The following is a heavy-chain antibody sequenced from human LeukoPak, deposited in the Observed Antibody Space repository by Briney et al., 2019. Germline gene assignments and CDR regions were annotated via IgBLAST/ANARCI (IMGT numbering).Heavy chain of an antibody. Sequence: SETLSLTCTVSGGSISSYYWSWIRQPPGKGLEWIGYIYYSGSTNHNPSLKSRVTISVDTSKNQFSLKLSSVTAADTAVYYCARDLTVLYYYDSSGYSHWFDPWGQGTLVTVSS. CDR3: ARDLTVLYYYDSSGYSHWFDP. CDR1: GGSISSYY. D-gene: IGHD3-22*01. CDR2: IYYSGST. V-gene: IGHV4-59*12. J-gene: IGHJ5*02.